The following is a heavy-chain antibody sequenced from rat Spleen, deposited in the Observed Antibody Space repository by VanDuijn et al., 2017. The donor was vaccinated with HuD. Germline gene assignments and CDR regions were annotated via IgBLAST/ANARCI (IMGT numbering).Heavy chain of an antibody. D-gene: IGHD1-1*01. Sequence: EVQLVESDGGLVQPGRSLKLSCAASGFTFSDYYMAWVRQAPTKGLEWVATISYDGRRTYWRDSVKGRFTISRDNAKSTLYLQMDSLRSEDTATYYCARHEDYSGLDYWGQGVMVTVSS. CDR3: ARHEDYSGLDY. CDR2: ISYDGRRT. CDR1: GFTFSDYY. V-gene: IGHV5-29*01. J-gene: IGHJ2*01.